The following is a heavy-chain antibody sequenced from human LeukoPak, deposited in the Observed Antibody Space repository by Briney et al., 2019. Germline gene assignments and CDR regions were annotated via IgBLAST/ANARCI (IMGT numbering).Heavy chain of an antibody. CDR2: IIPIFGTA. D-gene: IGHD5-12*01. J-gene: IGHJ4*02. Sequence: ASVKVSCKASGGTFSSYAISWVRQAPGQGLEWMGGIIPIFGTANYAQKFQGGVTITADESTSTAYMELSSLRSEDTAVYYCAQGVSGYDGKLDYWGQGTLVTVSS. V-gene: IGHV1-69*01. CDR1: GGTFSSYA. CDR3: AQGVSGYDGKLDY.